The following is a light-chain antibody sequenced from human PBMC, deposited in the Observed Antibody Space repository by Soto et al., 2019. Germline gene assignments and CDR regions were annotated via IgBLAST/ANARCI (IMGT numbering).Light chain of an antibody. V-gene: IGLV1-40*01. CDR2: GNS. CDR3: QSYDSSLSGSRV. CDR1: SSNIGADYG. Sequence: QAVLTQPPSVSGAPGQRVTISCTGSSSNIGADYGVHWYQQLPGTAPKLLIYGNSNRPSGVPDRFSGSKSGTSASLAITGLQAEDEADYYCQSYDSSLSGSRVFGTGTKLTVL. J-gene: IGLJ1*01.